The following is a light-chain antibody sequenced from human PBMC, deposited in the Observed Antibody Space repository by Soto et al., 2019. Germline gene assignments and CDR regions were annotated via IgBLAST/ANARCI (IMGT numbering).Light chain of an antibody. CDR1: QSVSSNY. Sequence: EIVLTQSPGTLSLSPGERATLSCRASQSVSSNYLAWYQQKPGQAPRVLIYVASSRATGIPDRFSGSGSGTDFTLTISRLEPEDFAVYYCQQYGSSPIIFGQGTRLEI. V-gene: IGKV3-20*01. J-gene: IGKJ5*01. CDR2: VAS. CDR3: QQYGSSPII.